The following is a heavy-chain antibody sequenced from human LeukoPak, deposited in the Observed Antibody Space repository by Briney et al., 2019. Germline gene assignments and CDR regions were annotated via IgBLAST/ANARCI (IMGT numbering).Heavy chain of an antibody. V-gene: IGHV3-21*01. D-gene: IGHD1-26*01. CDR3: ARDSIVGATPFFDY. CDR2: ISSSSSYI. J-gene: IGHJ4*02. Sequence: GGSLRLSCAASGFTFSSYSMNWVRQAPGKGLEWVSSISSSSSYIYYADPVKGRFTISRDNAKNSLYLQMNSLRAEDTAVYYCARDSIVGATPFFDYWGQGTLVTVSS. CDR1: GFTFSSYS.